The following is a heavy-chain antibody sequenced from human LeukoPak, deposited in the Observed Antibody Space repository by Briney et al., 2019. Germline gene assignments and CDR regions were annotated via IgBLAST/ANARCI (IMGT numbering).Heavy chain of an antibody. CDR1: GYTFTNYG. Sequence: GASVKVSCKASGYTFTNYGLNWVRQVPGHGPEWMGWISPYNANTNFAPRFQGRVTMTTDTSTSTAYMELRSLRSDDTAVYYCARDLALVGILWSPVDAFDIWGQGTMVTVSS. V-gene: IGHV1-18*01. J-gene: IGHJ3*02. CDR3: ARDLALVGILWSPVDAFDI. D-gene: IGHD3-3*02. CDR2: ISPYNANT.